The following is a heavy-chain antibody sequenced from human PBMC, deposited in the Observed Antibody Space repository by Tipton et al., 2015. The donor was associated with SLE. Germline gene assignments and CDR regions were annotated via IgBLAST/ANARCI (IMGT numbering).Heavy chain of an antibody. D-gene: IGHD3-3*01. V-gene: IGHV1-46*01. Sequence: QVQLVQSGAEVKKPGASVKVSCKASGYTFTSYYMHWVRQAPGQGLEWMGIINPSGGSTRYAQKFQGRVTMTRDTSTSTVYMELSSLRSEDTTVYYFARDLPRAYDFWSGDDAFDIWGQGTMVTVSS. CDR2: INPSGGST. CDR3: ARDLPRAYDFWSGDDAFDI. CDR1: GYTFTSYY. J-gene: IGHJ3*02.